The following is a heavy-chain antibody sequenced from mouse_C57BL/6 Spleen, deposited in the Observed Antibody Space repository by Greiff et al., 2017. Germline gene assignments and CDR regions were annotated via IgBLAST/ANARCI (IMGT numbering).Heavy chain of an antibody. CDR1: GYTFTDYE. D-gene: IGHD2-3*01. CDR3: TKGDGYFY. Sequence: QVQLQQSGAELVRPGASVTLSCKASGYTFTDYEMHWVKQTPVHGLEWIGAIDPETGGTAYNQKFKGKAILTADKSSSTAYMALRSLTSEDSAVYYCTKGDGYFYWGQGTSVTVSS. J-gene: IGHJ4*01. CDR2: IDPETGGT. V-gene: IGHV1-15*01.